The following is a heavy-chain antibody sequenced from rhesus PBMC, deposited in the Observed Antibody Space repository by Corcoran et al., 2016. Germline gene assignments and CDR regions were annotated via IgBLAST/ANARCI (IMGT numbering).Heavy chain of an antibody. CDR1: GYSMTSGYY. Sequence: QVQLQESGPGLVKPSETLSLTCAASGYSMTSGYYWGWIRQSPGKGLEYIGEISGNSVSTHYNPSLRSRVTISKDTSKNQFSLKLSSVTAADTAVYYCVRGSAPENWGQGVLVTVSS. CDR2: ISGNSVST. D-gene: IGHD2-39*01. J-gene: IGHJ4*01. V-gene: IGHV4-99*02. CDR3: VRGSAPEN.